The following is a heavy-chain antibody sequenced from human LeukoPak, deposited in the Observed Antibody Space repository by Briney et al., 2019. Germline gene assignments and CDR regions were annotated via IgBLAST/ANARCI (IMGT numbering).Heavy chain of an antibody. CDR3: ARSACSRTTCPDF. CDR2: IVPKTGDT. V-gene: IGHV1-2*02. J-gene: IGHJ4*02. D-gene: IGHD2-2*01. Sequence: ASVKVSCKASGYTFSDYYIHWVRQAPGQGLEWMGWIVPKTGDTNHARKFQGRVIMTRDTSINTAYMELTTLRYDDAAVYYCARSACSRTTCPDFWGKGTLVTISS. CDR1: GYTFSDYY.